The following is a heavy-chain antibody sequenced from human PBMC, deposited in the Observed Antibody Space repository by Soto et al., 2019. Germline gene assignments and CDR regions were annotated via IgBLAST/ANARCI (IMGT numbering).Heavy chain of an antibody. CDR3: AKRDRIGAATAWFDP. V-gene: IGHV3-23*01. Sequence: SLRLSCAASGFTFTAYAMSWVRQAPGRGLECVSTISSGVGTTYYADSVRGRFTVSRDNSKNTLYLQMNSLRAEDTAVYYCAKRDRIGAATAWFDPWGQGTLVTVSS. CDR2: ISSGVGTT. D-gene: IGHD6-13*01. J-gene: IGHJ5*02. CDR1: GFTFTAYA.